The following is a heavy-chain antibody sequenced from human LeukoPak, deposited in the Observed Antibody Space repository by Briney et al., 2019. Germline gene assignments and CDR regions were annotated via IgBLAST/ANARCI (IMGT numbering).Heavy chain of an antibody. CDR2: IYYSGST. J-gene: IGHJ4*02. Sequence: SETLSLTCTVSGGSISSSSYYWGWIRQPPGKGLEWIGSIYYSGSTYYNPSLKSRITISVDTSKDQFSLKLSSVTAADTAVYYCAISGSYENFDYWGQGTLVTVSS. CDR1: GGSISSSSYY. D-gene: IGHD1-26*01. V-gene: IGHV4-39*01. CDR3: AISGSYENFDY.